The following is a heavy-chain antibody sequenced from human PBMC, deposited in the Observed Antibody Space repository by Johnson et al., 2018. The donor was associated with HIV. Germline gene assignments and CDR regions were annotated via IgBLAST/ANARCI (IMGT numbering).Heavy chain of an antibody. CDR3: TKDTKKKRWQPDDAFGL. CDR1: DFALGDYG. V-gene: IGHV3-30*02. J-gene: IGHJ3*01. CDR2: IRDDGSNK. D-gene: IGHD5-24*01. Sequence: QVQLVESGEGVVQPGGSLRLSCIGSDFALGDYGVHWVRQAPGKGLEWVSFIRDDGSNKYYGDSVKGRFTISRDNFKNSVYLQMSSLRGEDTAVYYCTKDTKKKRWQPDDAFGLWGQGTMVIVSS.